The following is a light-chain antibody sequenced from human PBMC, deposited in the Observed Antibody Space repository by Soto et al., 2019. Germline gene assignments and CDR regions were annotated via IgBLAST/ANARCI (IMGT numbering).Light chain of an antibody. V-gene: IGLV1-44*01. CDR1: SSSIGTNS. CDR2: NYS. CDR3: AAWDDSLNALV. Sequence: QSVLTQPPSASGTPGQRVTISCSGSSSSIGTNSVNWYQQLPGTAPKLLLYNYSHRPSGVPDRFSGSKSGTSASLAITRLQSADEADYYCAAWDDSLNALVFGGGTKLTVL. J-gene: IGLJ2*01.